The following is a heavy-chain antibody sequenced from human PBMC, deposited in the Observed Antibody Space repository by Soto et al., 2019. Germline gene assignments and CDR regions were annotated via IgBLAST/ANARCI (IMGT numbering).Heavy chain of an antibody. CDR3: ARAPSGDCKDGMDV. D-gene: IGHD2-21*02. Sequence: SGPTLVNPTQTLTLTCTFSGFSLNTRGMCVSWIRQPPGKALECLALIDWDDDKYYSSSLKTRLTISKDTSKSQVVFTMTNMDPADTATYYCARAPSGDCKDGMDVWGQGTRVTVSS. CDR2: IDWDDDK. CDR1: GFSLNTRGMC. J-gene: IGHJ6*02. V-gene: IGHV2-70*01.